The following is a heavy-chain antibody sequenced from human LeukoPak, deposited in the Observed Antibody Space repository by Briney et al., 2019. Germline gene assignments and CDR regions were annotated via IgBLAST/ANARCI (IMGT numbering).Heavy chain of an antibody. CDR1: GYTFTGYY. Sequence: ASVKVSCKASGYTFTGYYMHWVRQAPGQGLEWMGWINPNSGGTNYAQKFQGRVTMTRDTSISTAYMELSRLRSDDTAVYYCARGHPIVVVVPIYYYYGMDVWGQGTTVTVSS. CDR2: INPNSGGT. D-gene: IGHD2-15*01. CDR3: ARGHPIVVVVPIYYYYGMDV. J-gene: IGHJ6*02. V-gene: IGHV1-2*02.